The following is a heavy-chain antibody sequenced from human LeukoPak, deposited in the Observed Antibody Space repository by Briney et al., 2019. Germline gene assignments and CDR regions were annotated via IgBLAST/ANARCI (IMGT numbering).Heavy chain of an antibody. D-gene: IGHD6-13*01. CDR2: TWFDGSNK. CDR1: GFTFSSYG. Sequence: GGSLRLSCVASGFTFSSYGMHCVRQAPGKGPEWVAVTWFDGSNKYYADSVKGRFTISRDNSKNTLYLEMNNLRAEDTAVYYCASAAGPFDNWGQGTLVTVSS. V-gene: IGHV3-33*01. J-gene: IGHJ4*02. CDR3: ASAAGPFDN.